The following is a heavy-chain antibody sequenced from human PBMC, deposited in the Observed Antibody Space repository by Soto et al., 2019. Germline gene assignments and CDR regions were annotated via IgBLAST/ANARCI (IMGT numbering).Heavy chain of an antibody. Sequence: PSETLSLTCAVCGGSISSYYWSWIRQPPGKGLEWIGYIYYSGSTNYNPSLKSRVTISVDTSKNQFSLKLSSVTAADTAVYYCARHGPIAAAGTVFDYWGQGTLVTVS. V-gene: IGHV4-59*08. CDR1: GGSISSYY. D-gene: IGHD6-13*01. CDR2: IYYSGST. CDR3: ARHGPIAAAGTVFDY. J-gene: IGHJ4*02.